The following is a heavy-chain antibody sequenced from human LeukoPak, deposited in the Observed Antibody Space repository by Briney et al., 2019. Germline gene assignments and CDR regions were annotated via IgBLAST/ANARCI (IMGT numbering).Heavy chain of an antibody. CDR3: AKGSNYYGSGSHGDY. CDR2: INSDATIT. D-gene: IGHD3-10*01. J-gene: IGHJ4*02. CDR1: GFTFSSYW. Sequence: GSLRLSCAASGFTFSSYWMHWVRQAPGKGLVWVSRINSDATITTYADSVKGRFTISRDNAKNTLSLQMNSLRAEDTAVYYCAKGSNYYGSGSHGDYWGQGTLVTVSS. V-gene: IGHV3-74*01.